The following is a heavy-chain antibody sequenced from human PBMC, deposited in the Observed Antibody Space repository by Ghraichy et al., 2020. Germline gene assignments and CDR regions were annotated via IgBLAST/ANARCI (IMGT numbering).Heavy chain of an antibody. CDR2: IYYSGST. J-gene: IGHJ4*02. CDR3: ARLSFRDIALIY. D-gene: IGHD5-12*01. V-gene: IGHV4-39*01. Sequence: SETLSLTCTVSGGSISSNNYYWGWIRQPPGKGLEWIGTIYYSGSTYYNPSLKSRVTISVDTSKNQFSLKLSSVTAADTAVYYCARLSFRDIALIYWGQGTLVTVSS. CDR1: GGSISSNNYY.